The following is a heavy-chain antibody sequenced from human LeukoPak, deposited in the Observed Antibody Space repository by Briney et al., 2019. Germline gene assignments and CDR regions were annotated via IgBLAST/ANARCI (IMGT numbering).Heavy chain of an antibody. CDR1: GYTFTSYD. J-gene: IGHJ6*03. V-gene: IGHV1-8*01. D-gene: IGHD3-10*01. CDR2: MNPNSGNT. Sequence: GASVKVSCKASGYTFTSYDINWVRQATGQGLEWMGWMNPNSGNTGYAQKFQGRVTMTRNTSISTAYMELSSLRSEDTAVYYCARLVCLPTVRGVIKRYYYYYMDVWGKGTTVTISS. CDR3: ARLVCLPTVRGVIKRYYYYYMDV.